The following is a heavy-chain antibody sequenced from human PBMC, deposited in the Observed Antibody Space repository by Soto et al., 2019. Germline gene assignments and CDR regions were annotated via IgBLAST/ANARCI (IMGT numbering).Heavy chain of an antibody. J-gene: IGHJ4*02. V-gene: IGHV4-59*01. D-gene: IGHD1-1*01. CDR1: GGSMRDYY. Sequence: SETLSLTCSVSGGSMRDYYWSWIRQSPGKGPEWIGYIYYSGNTNYNPSLKSLVTISVDMPKSLFSLKLNSVTAADTAAYYCARQLGLWQPLDYWGRGTLVTVSS. CDR2: IYYSGNT. CDR3: ARQLGLWQPLDY.